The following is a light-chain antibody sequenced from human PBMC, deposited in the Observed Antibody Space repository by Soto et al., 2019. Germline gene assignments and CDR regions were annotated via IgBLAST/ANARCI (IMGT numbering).Light chain of an antibody. CDR3: LQYGDSPHT. V-gene: IGKV3-20*01. CDR1: QSVSSSY. Sequence: EIVLTQSPGTLSLSPGERATLSCRASQSVSSSYLGWYQQKPGQAPRLLIYGASSRATGVPDRFSGSGSGTDFTLTISRLEPEDFAVYYCLQYGDSPHTFGQGTKLEI. CDR2: GAS. J-gene: IGKJ2*01.